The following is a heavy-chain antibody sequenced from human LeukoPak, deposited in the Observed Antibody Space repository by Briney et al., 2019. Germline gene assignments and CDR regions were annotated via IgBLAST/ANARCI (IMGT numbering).Heavy chain of an antibody. J-gene: IGHJ6*03. CDR3: ARWGVVVAARYYYYYYMDV. Sequence: PSETLSLTCAVYGGSFSGYYWSWIRQPPGKGLEWIGEISHSGSTNYNPSLKSRVTISVDTSKNQFSLKLSSVTAADTAVYYCARWGVVVAARYYYYYYMDVWGKGTTVTVSS. V-gene: IGHV4-34*01. CDR2: ISHSGST. CDR1: GGSFSGYY. D-gene: IGHD2-15*01.